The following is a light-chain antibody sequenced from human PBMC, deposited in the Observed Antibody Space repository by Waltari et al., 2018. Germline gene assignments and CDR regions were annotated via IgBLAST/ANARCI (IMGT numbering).Light chain of an antibody. CDR1: QSISSY. CDR3: QQSYSIPIT. CDR2: AAS. V-gene: IGKV1-39*01. Sequence: DIQMTQSPSSLSASVGVRVTITCRASQSISSYLNWYQQKPGKAPKLLIYAASSLQSGVPSRFSGSGSGTDFTLTISSLQLEDFATYYCQQSYSIPITFGQGTRLEIK. J-gene: IGKJ5*01.